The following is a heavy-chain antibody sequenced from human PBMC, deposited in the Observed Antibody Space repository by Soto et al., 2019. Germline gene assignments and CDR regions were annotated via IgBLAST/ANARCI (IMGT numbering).Heavy chain of an antibody. Sequence: TSETLSLTCTVSGVSISSHGYFWGWIRQPPGKGLEWIGMISYSGSTYYSPSLKSRVTISADTSKNQLSLRLSSVTAADTAVFHCMNYNSGWKYWGQGTVVTVSS. V-gene: IGHV4-39*01. CDR3: MNYNSGWKY. J-gene: IGHJ4*02. CDR2: ISYSGST. D-gene: IGHD5-12*01. CDR1: GVSISSHGYF.